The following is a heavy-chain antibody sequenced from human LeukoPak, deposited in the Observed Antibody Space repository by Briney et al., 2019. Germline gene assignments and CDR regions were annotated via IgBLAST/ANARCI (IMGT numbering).Heavy chain of an antibody. V-gene: IGHV4-4*02. CDR1: GGSISGSNW. D-gene: IGHD5-12*01. CDR3: ARRHLEGYNAYGLFDY. J-gene: IGHJ4*02. Sequence: NPSGTLSLTCAVSGGSISGSNWWSWVRQSPGKGLEWIGEIYHSGSTNYNPSLKSRITISVDKSKNLFSLKLSSVTAADAGVYHCARRHLEGYNAYGLFDYWGQGTLVTVSS. CDR2: IYHSGST.